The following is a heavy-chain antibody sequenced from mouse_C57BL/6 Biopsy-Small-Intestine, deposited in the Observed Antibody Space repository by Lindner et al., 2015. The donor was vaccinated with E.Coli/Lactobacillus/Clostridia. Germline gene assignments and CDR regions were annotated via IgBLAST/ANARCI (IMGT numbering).Heavy chain of an antibody. CDR2: IRSYNSHT. J-gene: IGHJ4*01. CDR1: GYSFDVYG. Sequence: SVKVSCKASGYSFDVYGISWVRQAPGQGLEWLGWIRSYNSHTDYAKKFQGRVTMTTDTSTTTAYMELRSLRSDDTAMYYCARDVLPCSNNRCYIYGMDVWGQGTAVNVSS. CDR3: ARDVLPCSNNRCYIYGMDV. V-gene: IGHV14-4*02. D-gene: IGHD1-1*01.